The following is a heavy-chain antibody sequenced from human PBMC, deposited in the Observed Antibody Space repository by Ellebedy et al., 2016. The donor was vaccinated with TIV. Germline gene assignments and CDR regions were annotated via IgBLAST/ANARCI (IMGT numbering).Heavy chain of an antibody. CDR2: INPNSGAT. V-gene: IGHV1-2*02. J-gene: IGHJ4*02. D-gene: IGHD6-19*01. Sequence: GESLKISCAASGFTSSGIHWVRQAPGQGLEWMGWINPNSGATHYAQKFQGRVTMSRDTSISTAYMEMSRLTSDDTAVYYCARDVGQWLVRYFFDYWGQGTLVTVSS. CDR1: GFTSSG. CDR3: ARDVGQWLVRYFFDY.